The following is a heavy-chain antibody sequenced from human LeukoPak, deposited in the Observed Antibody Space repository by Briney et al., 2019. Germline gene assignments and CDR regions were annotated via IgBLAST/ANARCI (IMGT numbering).Heavy chain of an antibody. Sequence: PGGSLTLSCTTSGFTFGTSTMTWVRQAPGKGLEWVSTINSNGGSTYYASSVKGRFTISRDNSRNTLYLRMSSLRAEDTAVYYCEPPLQFLESWGQGTMVTVSS. V-gene: IGHV3-23*01. CDR1: GFTFGTST. J-gene: IGHJ5*02. D-gene: IGHD3-3*01. CDR2: INSNGGST. CDR3: EPPLQFLES.